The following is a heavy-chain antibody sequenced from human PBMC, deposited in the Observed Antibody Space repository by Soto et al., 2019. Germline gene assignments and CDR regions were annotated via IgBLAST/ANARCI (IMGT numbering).Heavy chain of an antibody. CDR2: IRSKAYGGTT. CDR1: GFTFGDYA. D-gene: IGHD6-13*01. CDR3: TKYTYTSRYAYYGMDV. Sequence: GGSLRLSCTTSGFTFGDYAMSWSRQAPGKGLEWVGVIRSKAYGGTTDYAASVKGRFTISRDDSKSIAYLQMNSLKSEDTGVYYCTKYTYTSRYAYYGMDVWGHGTTVTVSS. J-gene: IGHJ6*02. V-gene: IGHV3-49*03.